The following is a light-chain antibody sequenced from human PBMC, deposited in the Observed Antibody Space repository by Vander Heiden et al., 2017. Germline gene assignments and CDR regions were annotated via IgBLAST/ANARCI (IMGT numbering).Light chain of an antibody. V-gene: IGKV3-15*01. J-gene: IGKJ1*01. CDR2: GAS. CDR1: QSVSSN. Sequence: EIVMTQSPATLSVSQGERATLSCSASQSVSSNLAWYQQKPGQAPRLLIYGASTRATGIPARFIGSGSGTEFTLTISSLQSEDFAVYYCQQYNNWPWTFGQGTKVEIK. CDR3: QQYNNWPWT.